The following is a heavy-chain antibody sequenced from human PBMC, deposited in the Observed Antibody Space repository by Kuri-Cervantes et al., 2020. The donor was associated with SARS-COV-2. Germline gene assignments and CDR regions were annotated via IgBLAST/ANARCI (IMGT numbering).Heavy chain of an antibody. V-gene: IGHV3-30*18. CDR2: ISYDGSNK. CDR1: GFTLSSYG. J-gene: IGHJ4*02. Sequence: GESLKISCAASGFTLSSYGMQWVRQAPGKGLEWVAVISYDGSNKYYADSVKGRFTISRDNSKNTLYLQMNSLRAEDTAVYYCAKDGDPDYWGQGTLVTVSS. D-gene: IGHD2-21*01. CDR3: AKDGDPDY.